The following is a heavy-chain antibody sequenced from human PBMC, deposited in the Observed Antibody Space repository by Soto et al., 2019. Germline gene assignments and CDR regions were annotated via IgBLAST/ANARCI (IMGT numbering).Heavy chain of an antibody. V-gene: IGHV4-30-2*01. CDR2: IYHSGST. CDR1: GGPISSGGYS. D-gene: IGHD3-22*01. CDR3: ARTTYDSGFDY. Sequence: SETLSLTCAVSGGPISSGGYSWSWIRQPPGKGLEWIGYIYHSGSTYYNPSLKSRVTISVDRSKNQFSLKLSSVTAADTAVYYCARTTYDSGFDYWGQGTLVTVSS. J-gene: IGHJ4*02.